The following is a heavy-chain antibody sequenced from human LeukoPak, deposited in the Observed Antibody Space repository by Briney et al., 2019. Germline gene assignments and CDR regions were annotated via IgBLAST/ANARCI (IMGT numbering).Heavy chain of an antibody. V-gene: IGHV4-34*01. CDR3: ARHGRYDFAY. CDR2: IGPGGDT. Sequence: SETLSLTCGVYGGSSSGFYWSWIRQPPGKGLEWLGQIGPGGDTTYNPSLDSRLTISLDTSRNHFSLKVNSVTAADTAVYYCARHGRYDFAYWGQGTLVAVSS. J-gene: IGHJ4*02. D-gene: IGHD3-16*01. CDR1: GGSSSGFY.